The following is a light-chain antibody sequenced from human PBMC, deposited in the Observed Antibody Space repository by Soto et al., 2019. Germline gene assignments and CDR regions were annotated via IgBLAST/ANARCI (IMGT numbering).Light chain of an antibody. CDR1: SSDVGSYNL. CDR3: CSYAGSSTYVL. V-gene: IGLV2-23*01. Sequence: QSALTQPASVSGSPGQSITISCTRTSSDVGSYNLVSWYQQHPGKAPKLMIYDGSKRPSGASNRFSGSKSGNTASLTISGLQAEDEADYYCCSYAGSSTYVLFGGGTKVTVL. CDR2: DGS. J-gene: IGLJ2*01.